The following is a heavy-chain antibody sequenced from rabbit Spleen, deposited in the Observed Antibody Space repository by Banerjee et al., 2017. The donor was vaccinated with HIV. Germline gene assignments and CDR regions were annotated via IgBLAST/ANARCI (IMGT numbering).Heavy chain of an antibody. J-gene: IGHJ4*01. V-gene: IGHV1S45*01. Sequence: QEQLEESGGDLVQPEGSLTLTCTASEFSFSSSYYMCWVRQAPGKGLEWIGCIGTGSGSTYYATWAKGRFTISKTSSTTVTLQMTSLTAADTATYFCAGDAAGREDFNLWGPGTLVTVS. CDR2: IGTGSGST. D-gene: IGHD4-2*01. CDR1: EFSFSSSYY. CDR3: AGDAAGREDFNL.